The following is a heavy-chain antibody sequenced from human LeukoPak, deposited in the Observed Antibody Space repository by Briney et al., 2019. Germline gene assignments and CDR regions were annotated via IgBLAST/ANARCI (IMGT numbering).Heavy chain of an antibody. Sequence: PGGSLRLSCAASGFTFSSYAMSWVRQAPGKGLEWVSDINGSGGNTYYADSVRGRFTISRDNSKNTVYLQMYRLRAEDTAVYYCAKESWFGASKAFDIWGQGTMVTVSS. CDR2: INGSGGNT. J-gene: IGHJ3*02. D-gene: IGHD3-10*01. CDR1: GFTFSSYA. CDR3: AKESWFGASKAFDI. V-gene: IGHV3-23*01.